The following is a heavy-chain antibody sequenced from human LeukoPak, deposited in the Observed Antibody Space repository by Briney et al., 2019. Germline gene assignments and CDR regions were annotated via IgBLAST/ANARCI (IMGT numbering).Heavy chain of an antibody. CDR1: GFTFSSYG. CDR2: IWYDGSNK. D-gene: IGHD6-6*01. Sequence: PGGSLRLSCAASGFTFSSYGMHWVRQAPGKGLEWVAVIWYDGSNKYYADSVKGRFTISRDNSKNTLYLQMNSLRAEDTAVYYCARSRPAYSSPSWFDPWGQGTLVTVSS. V-gene: IGHV3-33*01. CDR3: ARSRPAYSSPSWFDP. J-gene: IGHJ5*02.